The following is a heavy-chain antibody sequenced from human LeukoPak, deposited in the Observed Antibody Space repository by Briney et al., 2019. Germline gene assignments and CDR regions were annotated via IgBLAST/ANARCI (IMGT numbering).Heavy chain of an antibody. D-gene: IGHD1-14*01. CDR1: GGSISSGSYY. CDR3: ARLSRIDYYYYYMDV. J-gene: IGHJ6*03. V-gene: IGHV4-61*02. Sequence: SQTLSLTCTVSGGSISSGSYYWSWIRQPAGKGLEWIGRIYTSGSTNYNPSLKSRVTISVDTSKNQFSLKLSSVTAADTAVYYCARLSRIDYYYYYMDVWGKGTTVTVSS. CDR2: IYTSGST.